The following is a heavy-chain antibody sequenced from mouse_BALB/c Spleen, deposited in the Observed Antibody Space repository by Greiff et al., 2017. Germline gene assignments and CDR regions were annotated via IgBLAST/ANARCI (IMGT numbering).Heavy chain of an antibody. J-gene: IGHJ4*01. Sequence: EVQRVESGGDLVKPGGSLKLSCAASGFTFSSYGMSWVRQTPDKRLEWVATISSGGSYTYYPDSVKGQFTISRDNAKNTLYLQMSSLRSEDTAMYYCARRMDYWGQGTSVTVSS. CDR2: ISSGGSYT. CDR3: ARRMDY. CDR1: GFTFSSYG. V-gene: IGHV5-6*01.